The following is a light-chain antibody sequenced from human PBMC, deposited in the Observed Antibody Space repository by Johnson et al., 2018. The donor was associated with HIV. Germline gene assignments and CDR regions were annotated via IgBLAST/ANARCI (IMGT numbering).Light chain of an antibody. Sequence: QSVLTQPPSVSAAPGQKVTISCSGGSSNIGNNYVSWYQQLPGTAPKLLIYDNNKRPSGIPDRFSGSKSGTSATLGITGLQTGDEADYYCATWDSSLSAGRVFGTGTKVTGL. CDR2: DNN. CDR1: SSNIGNNY. V-gene: IGLV1-51*01. J-gene: IGLJ1*01. CDR3: ATWDSSLSAGRV.